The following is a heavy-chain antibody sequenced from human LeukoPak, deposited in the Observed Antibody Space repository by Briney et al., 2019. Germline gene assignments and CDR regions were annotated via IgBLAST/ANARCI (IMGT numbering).Heavy chain of an antibody. CDR3: ARSIAARIILDY. J-gene: IGHJ4*02. CDR2: MNPNSGNT. Sequence: GASVKVSCKASGYTFTSYDINWVRQATGQGLEWMGWMNPNSGNTGYAQKFQGRVTITRNTSISTAYMELSSLRSEDTAVYYCARSIAARIILDYWGQGTLVTVSS. CDR1: GYTFTSYD. D-gene: IGHD6-6*01. V-gene: IGHV1-8*03.